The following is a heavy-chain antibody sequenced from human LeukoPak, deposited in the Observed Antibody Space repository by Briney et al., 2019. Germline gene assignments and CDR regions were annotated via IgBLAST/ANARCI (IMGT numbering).Heavy chain of an antibody. CDR1: GYTCTSYG. Sequence: ASVKVSCKASGYTCTSYGISWVRQAPGQGLEWMGWISAYNGNTNYAQKLQGRGTMTTDTSTSTAYMELRSLRSDETAVYYCARKGRGNGPVSDWGQGTLVTVSS. V-gene: IGHV1-18*01. D-gene: IGHD3-10*01. J-gene: IGHJ4*02. CDR2: ISAYNGNT. CDR3: ARKGRGNGPVSD.